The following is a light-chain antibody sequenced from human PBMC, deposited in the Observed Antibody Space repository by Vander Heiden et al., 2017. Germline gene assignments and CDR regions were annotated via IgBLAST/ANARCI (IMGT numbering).Light chain of an antibody. CDR3: QQYNNWPLLT. Sequence: EIVITQPPATPSVSPRDRATPPCRASQSVSSNLAWYQQKPGQTPRLLIYDASTRATGVPARFSGSGSGTEFTLTISSLQSEDFAVYYCQQYNNWPLLTFGGGTKVEIK. V-gene: IGKV3-15*01. CDR2: DAS. CDR1: QSVSSN. J-gene: IGKJ4*01.